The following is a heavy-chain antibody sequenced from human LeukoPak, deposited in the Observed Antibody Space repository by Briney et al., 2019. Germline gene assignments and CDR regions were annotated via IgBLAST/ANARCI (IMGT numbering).Heavy chain of an antibody. CDR1: GGSISSSSYY. V-gene: IGHV4-39*01. D-gene: IGHD3-10*01. CDR2: IYYSGST. CDR3: ARLTSNHYYGSGSYLDY. J-gene: IGHJ4*02. Sequence: PSETLSLTCTVSGGSISSSSYYWGWIRQPPGKGLEWIVSIYYSGSTYYNPSLKSRVTISVDTSKNQFSLKLSSVTAADTAVYYCARLTSNHYYGSGSYLDYWGQGTLVTVSS.